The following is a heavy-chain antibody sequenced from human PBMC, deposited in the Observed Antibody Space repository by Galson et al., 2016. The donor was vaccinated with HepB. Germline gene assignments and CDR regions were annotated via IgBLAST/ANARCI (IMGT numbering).Heavy chain of an antibody. CDR1: GGTFNSYA. V-gene: IGHV1-69*06. CDR2: IIPISGTS. D-gene: IGHD1-26*01. CDR3: ARAAIMGSTHDVFDM. Sequence: SVKVSCKASGGTFNSYAIDWVRQAPGQGLEWMGGIIPISGTSNYEQKFQGRVSITADKTTTTVYVGLSGLTSDDTAVYYCARAAIMGSTHDVFDMWGQGTMVTVSS. J-gene: IGHJ3*02.